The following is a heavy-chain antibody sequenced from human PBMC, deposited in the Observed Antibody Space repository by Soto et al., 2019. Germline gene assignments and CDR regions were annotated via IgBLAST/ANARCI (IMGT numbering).Heavy chain of an antibody. CDR3: ARVISRVTIFGIIYYYYGMDV. Sequence: NPSETLSLTCAVYGGSFSGYYWSWIRQPPGKGLEWIGEINHSGSTNYNPSLKSRVTISVDTSKNQFSLKLSSVTAADTAVYYCARVISRVTIFGIIYYYYGMDVWGQGTKVTVSS. J-gene: IGHJ6*02. V-gene: IGHV4-34*01. CDR2: INHSGST. D-gene: IGHD3-3*01. CDR1: GGSFSGYY.